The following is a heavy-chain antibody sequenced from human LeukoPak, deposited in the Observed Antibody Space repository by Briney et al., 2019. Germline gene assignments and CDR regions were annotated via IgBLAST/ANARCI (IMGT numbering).Heavy chain of an antibody. CDR1: GYTFTGYY. V-gene: IGHV1-2*02. J-gene: IGHJ5*02. Sequence: APVKVPCKASGYTFTGYYMHWVRQAPGQGLEWMGWINPNSGGTNYAQKFQGRVTMTRDTSISTAYMELSRLRSDDTAVYYCARATSGTTYNWFDPWGQGTLVTVSS. CDR3: ARATSGTTYNWFDP. D-gene: IGHD1-1*01. CDR2: INPNSGGT.